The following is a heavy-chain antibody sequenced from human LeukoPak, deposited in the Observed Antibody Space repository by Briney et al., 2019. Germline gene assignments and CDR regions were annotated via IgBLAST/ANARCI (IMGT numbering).Heavy chain of an antibody. Sequence: PGGSLRLSCAASGFTFSSYAMSWVRQAPGKGLEWVSAISGSGGSTYYADSVKGRFTISRDNSKNTLYLQMNSLRAEDTAVYYCAKEGRYYDFWSGYYHFDYWGQGTLVTVSS. CDR1: GFTFSSYA. CDR3: AKEGRYYDFWSGYYHFDY. D-gene: IGHD3-3*01. CDR2: ISGSGGST. V-gene: IGHV3-23*01. J-gene: IGHJ4*02.